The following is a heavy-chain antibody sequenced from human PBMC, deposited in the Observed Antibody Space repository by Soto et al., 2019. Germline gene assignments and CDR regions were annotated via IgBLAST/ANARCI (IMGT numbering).Heavy chain of an antibody. CDR3: ARDKITGLFDY. Sequence: ASETLSLTCAVYGWSFSGYYWTGIRQPPGTGLEWIGEINHSGSTNYNPSLKSRVTISVDTSKNQFSLKLTSVTAADTAVYYCARDKITGLFDYWGQGPLVTVSS. D-gene: IGHD2-8*02. CDR1: GWSFSGYY. CDR2: INHSGST. J-gene: IGHJ4*02. V-gene: IGHV4-34*01.